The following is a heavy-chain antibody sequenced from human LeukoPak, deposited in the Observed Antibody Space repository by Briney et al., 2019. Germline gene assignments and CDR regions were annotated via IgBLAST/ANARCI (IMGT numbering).Heavy chain of an antibody. CDR2: ITDSGSST. J-gene: IGHJ6*02. D-gene: IGHD2-21*01. V-gene: IGHV3-23*01. CDR1: EFTFSSYA. CDR3: ARVISTTYKYMDV. Sequence: HSGGSLRLSCAASEFTFSSYAMRWVRQAPGRGLEWVSTITDSGSSTYYADSVKGRFTISRDNSKKTLYLQMNSLRAEDTALYFCARVISTTYKYMDVWGQGTPVTVSS.